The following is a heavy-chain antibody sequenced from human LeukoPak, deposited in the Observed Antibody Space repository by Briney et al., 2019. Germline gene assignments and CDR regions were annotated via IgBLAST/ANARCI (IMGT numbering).Heavy chain of an antibody. J-gene: IGHJ4*02. D-gene: IGHD6-13*01. V-gene: IGHV3-21*01. Sequence: GGSLRLSCAASGLTFSSYSTNWVRQAPGKGLEWVSSISSSSSYIYYADSVKGRFTISRGNAKNSLYLQMNSLRAEDTAVYYCARDHTRWAAAGTEVDYWGQGTLVTVSS. CDR1: GLTFSSYS. CDR2: ISSSSSYI. CDR3: ARDHTRWAAAGTEVDY.